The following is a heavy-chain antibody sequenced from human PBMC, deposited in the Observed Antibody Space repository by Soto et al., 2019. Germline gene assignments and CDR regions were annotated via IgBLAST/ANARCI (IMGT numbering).Heavy chain of an antibody. V-gene: IGHV4-39*01. CDR3: ARLPGGGTTHWFDP. CDR2: IYYSGST. CDR1: GGSISSSTYY. D-gene: IGHD1-7*01. Sequence: SETLSLTCTVSGGSISSSTYYWGWIRQPPGKGLEWIGTIYYSGSTYYNPSLKSRVTISVDTSKNQFSLKLSSVTAADTAVYYCARLPGGGTTHWFDPWGQGTLVTVSS. J-gene: IGHJ5*02.